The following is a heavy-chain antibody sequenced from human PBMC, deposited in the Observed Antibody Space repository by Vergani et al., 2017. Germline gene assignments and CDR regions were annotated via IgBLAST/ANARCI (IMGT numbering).Heavy chain of an antibody. D-gene: IGHD2-15*01. CDR1: GFTFIMHA. CDR3: TRSECSGTTCYGHYFDL. J-gene: IGHJ4*01. V-gene: IGHV3-66*02. CDR2: IKSDGRT. Sequence: EVQLLESGGDLVQPGGSLRLSCAASGFTFIMHAMSWVRQAPGKGLEWVSVIKSDGRTSYAESVRGRFTISRDTSRNAVYLQMNILRVEDTGVYYCTRSECSGTTCYGHYFDLCWHGILVTVSS.